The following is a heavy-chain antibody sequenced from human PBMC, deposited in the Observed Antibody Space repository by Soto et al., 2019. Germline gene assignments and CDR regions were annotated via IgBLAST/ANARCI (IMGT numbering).Heavy chain of an antibody. D-gene: IGHD3-10*01. Sequence: GGSLRLSCVASGFGFHTYWMHWVRQVPGKGLVWVARINSDGDTSTYADSVKCRFSISRDNTKNTLFLQMNGLRDDDTAVYYCTSDLVDYYGSGNYYPRFDPWGQGALVTVSS. CDR3: TSDLVDYYGSGNYYPRFDP. CDR2: INSDGDTS. V-gene: IGHV3-74*01. CDR1: GFGFHTYW. J-gene: IGHJ5*02.